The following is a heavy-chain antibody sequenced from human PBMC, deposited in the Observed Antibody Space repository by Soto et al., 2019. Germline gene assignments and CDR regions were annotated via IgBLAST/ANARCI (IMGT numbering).Heavy chain of an antibody. CDR3: TTGYDFWSGYFDY. CDR1: GFTFSNAW. Sequence: GGSLRLSCAASGFTFSNAWMSWVRQAPGKGLEWVGRIKSKTDGGTTDYAAPVKGRFTISRDDSKNTLYLQMNSLKTEDTAVYYCTTGYDFWSGYFDYWGQGTLVTVSS. J-gene: IGHJ4*02. V-gene: IGHV3-15*01. D-gene: IGHD3-3*01. CDR2: IKSKTDGGTT.